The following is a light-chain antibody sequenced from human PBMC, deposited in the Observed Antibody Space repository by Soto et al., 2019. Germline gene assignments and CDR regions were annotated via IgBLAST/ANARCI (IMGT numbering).Light chain of an antibody. Sequence: DIQLTQSPSFLSASVGDRVTITCRASQSITNWLAWYQQKPGKAPKVLIYKASSLESGVPSRFSGSGSGTEFALTISSLQPDDFATYYCQQYNSYWTFGQGTKVDIK. V-gene: IGKV1-5*03. CDR3: QQYNSYWT. CDR2: KAS. CDR1: QSITNW. J-gene: IGKJ1*01.